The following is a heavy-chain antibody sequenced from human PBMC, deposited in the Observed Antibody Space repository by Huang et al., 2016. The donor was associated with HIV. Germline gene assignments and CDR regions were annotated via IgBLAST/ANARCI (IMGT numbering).Heavy chain of an antibody. Sequence: QVQLVQSGAEVKKPGASVQVSCKASGYSFTTYALHWVRRAPGHRLEWMGGINPGNGNTNYSQKFQGRVTITRDTSASTVYREVSSLTFEDTAVYYCAREFVIFGAPLWPAYWGQGTLISVSS. CDR1: GYSFTTYA. CDR2: INPGNGNT. CDR3: AREFVIFGAPLWPAY. V-gene: IGHV1-3*01. D-gene: IGHD2-21*01. J-gene: IGHJ4*02.